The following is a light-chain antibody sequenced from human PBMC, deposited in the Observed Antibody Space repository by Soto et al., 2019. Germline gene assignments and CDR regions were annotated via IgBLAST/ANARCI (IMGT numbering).Light chain of an antibody. CDR3: QHYNSYSEA. CDR2: KAP. CDR1: QTISSW. V-gene: IGKV1-5*03. Sequence: DIQMTQSTSTLSGSXXDRVTITGRASQTISSWLAWYQQKPGKAPKXXIYKAPTLKSGVPSRFSGSGSGTEFTLTISSLQPDDFATYYCQHYNSYSEAFGQGTKVDIK. J-gene: IGKJ1*01.